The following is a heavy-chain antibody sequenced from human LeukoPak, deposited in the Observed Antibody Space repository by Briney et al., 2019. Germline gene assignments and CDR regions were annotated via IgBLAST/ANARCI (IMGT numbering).Heavy chain of an antibody. CDR2: IIPIFGTA. CDR3: ATFLRAVAGTSFDY. V-gene: IGHV1-69*13. Sequence: SVKVSCKASGGTFSSYAISWVRQAPGQGLEWMGGIIPIFGTANYAQKFQGRVTITADESTSTAYMELSSLRSEDTAVYYCATFLRAVAGTSFDYWGQGTLVTVSS. D-gene: IGHD6-19*01. J-gene: IGHJ4*02. CDR1: GGTFSSYA.